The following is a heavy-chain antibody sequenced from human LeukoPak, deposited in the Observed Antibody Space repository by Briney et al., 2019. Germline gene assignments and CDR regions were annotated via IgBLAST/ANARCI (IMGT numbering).Heavy chain of an antibody. J-gene: IGHJ4*02. V-gene: IGHV3-21*01. D-gene: IGHD5-18*01. CDR2: ISSSSSYI. CDR1: GFTFSSYS. Sequence: PGGSLRLSCAASGFTFSSYSMNWVRQAPGKGLEWVSSISSSSSYIYYADSVKGRFTISRDNAKNSLYLQMNSLRAEDTAVYYCARDMAPTAGYSYGLSFDYWGQGTLVTVSS. CDR3: ARDMAPTAGYSYGLSFDY.